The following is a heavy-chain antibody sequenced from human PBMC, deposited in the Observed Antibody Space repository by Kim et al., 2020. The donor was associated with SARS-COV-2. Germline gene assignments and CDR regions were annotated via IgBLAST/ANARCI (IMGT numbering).Heavy chain of an antibody. D-gene: IGHD6-13*01. J-gene: IGHJ3*02. CDR2: ISWNSGSI. V-gene: IGHV3-9*01. CDR3: AKAESSSWAHDAFDI. CDR1: GFTFGDYA. Sequence: GGSLRLSCAASGFTFGDYAMHWVRQAPGKGLEWVSGISWNSGSIGYADSVKGRFTISRDNAKNSLYLQMNSLRAEDTALYYCAKAESSSWAHDAFDIWGQGTMVTVSS.